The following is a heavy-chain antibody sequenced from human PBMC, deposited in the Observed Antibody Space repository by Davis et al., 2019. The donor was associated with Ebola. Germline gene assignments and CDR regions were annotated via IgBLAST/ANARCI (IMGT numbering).Heavy chain of an antibody. Sequence: ASVKVSCKTSGYTFTEYYIHWVRQAPGQGLEWMGRINPNSGGTSYAQKFQGRVTMTGDTSIATAYMEVSSLRSDDTAVFYCAREPINYYHGMDVWGTGTTVTVSS. CDR2: INPNSGGT. V-gene: IGHV1-2*06. CDR3: AREPINYYHGMDV. J-gene: IGHJ6*04. CDR1: GYTFTEYY.